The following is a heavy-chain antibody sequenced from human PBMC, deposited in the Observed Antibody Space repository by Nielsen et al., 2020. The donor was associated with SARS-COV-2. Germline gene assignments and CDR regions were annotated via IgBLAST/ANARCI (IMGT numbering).Heavy chain of an antibody. D-gene: IGHD3-9*01. V-gene: IGHV4-34*01. CDR2: INHSGST. Sequence: LSLTCAVYGGSFSGYYWSWIRQPPGKGLEWIGEINHSGSTNYNPSLKSRVTISVDTSKNQFSLKLSSVTAADTAVYYCSLRYFDWLVPFDIWGQGTIVTVSS. J-gene: IGHJ3*02. CDR3: SLRYFDWLVPFDI. CDR1: GGSFSGYY.